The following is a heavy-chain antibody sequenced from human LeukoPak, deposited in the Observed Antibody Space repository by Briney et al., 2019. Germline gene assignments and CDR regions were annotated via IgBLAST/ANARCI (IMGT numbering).Heavy chain of an antibody. CDR2: IIPIFGTA. CDR1: GGTFSSYA. CDR3: ASGSGYYKLHYYYMDV. V-gene: IGHV1-69*05. J-gene: IGHJ6*03. D-gene: IGHD5-12*01. Sequence: SSVKVSCKSSGGTFSSYAISWVRQAPGQGLEGMGRIIPIFGTANYAQKFQGRVTITTDESTSTADMELSSLRSEDTAVYYCASGSGYYKLHYYYMDVWGKGTTVTVSS.